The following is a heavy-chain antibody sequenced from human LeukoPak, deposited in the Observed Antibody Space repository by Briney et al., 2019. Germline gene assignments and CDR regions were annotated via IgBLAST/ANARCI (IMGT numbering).Heavy chain of an antibody. V-gene: IGHV4-34*01. CDR3: AGGNSSRVLDY. CDR2: INHSGST. Sequence: SETLSLTCAVYGGSFSGYYWSWIRQPPGKGLEWIGEINHSGSTNYNPSLTSRVTISVDTSKNQFSLKLSSVTAADTAVYYCAGGNSSRVLDYWGQGTLVTVSS. D-gene: IGHD4-23*01. J-gene: IGHJ4*02. CDR1: GGSFSGYY.